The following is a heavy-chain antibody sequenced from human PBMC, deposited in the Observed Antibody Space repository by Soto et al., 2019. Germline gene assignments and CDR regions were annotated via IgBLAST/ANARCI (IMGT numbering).Heavy chain of an antibody. J-gene: IGHJ6*02. D-gene: IGHD3-10*01. CDR3: ARILVWFGTPDGMDV. V-gene: IGHV3-74*01. CDR2: INSDGSST. Sequence: GGSLRLSCAASGFTFSSYWMHWVRQAPGKGLVWVSRINSDGSSTSYADSVKGRFTISRDNAKNTLYLQMNSPRAEDTAVYYCARILVWFGTPDGMDVWGQGTTVTVSS. CDR1: GFTFSSYW.